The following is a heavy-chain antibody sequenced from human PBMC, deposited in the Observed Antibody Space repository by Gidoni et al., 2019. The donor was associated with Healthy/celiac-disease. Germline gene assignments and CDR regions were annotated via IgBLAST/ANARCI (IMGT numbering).Heavy chain of an antibody. V-gene: IGHV3-11*06. CDR3: ARDNYDFWSGPGGNYYYYGMDV. CDR2: ISSSSSYT. D-gene: IGHD3-3*01. CDR1: GFTFSDYY. Sequence: QVQLVESGGGLVKPGGSLRLSCAASGFTFSDYYMSWIRQAPGKGLEWVSYISSSSSYTNYADSVKGRFTISRDNAKNSLYLQMNSLRAEDTAVYYCARDNYDFWSGPGGNYYYYGMDVWGQGTTVTVSS. J-gene: IGHJ6*02.